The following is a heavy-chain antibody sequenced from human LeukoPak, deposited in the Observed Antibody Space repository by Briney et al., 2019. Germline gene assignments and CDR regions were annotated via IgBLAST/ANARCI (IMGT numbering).Heavy chain of an antibody. D-gene: IGHD2-15*01. CDR1: GFTLSSYG. J-gene: IGHJ6*02. CDR2: ISYDGSQK. V-gene: IGHV3-30*18. Sequence: GRSLRLSCAASGFTLSSYGMHWVRQAPGKGLKWVAVISYDGSQKYYADSVKGRFTISRDNSKNTLSLQMSSLRAEDTAVYYCAKDRLRGNIVVVVPASGMDVWGPGTTVTVSS. CDR3: AKDRLRGNIVVVVPASGMDV.